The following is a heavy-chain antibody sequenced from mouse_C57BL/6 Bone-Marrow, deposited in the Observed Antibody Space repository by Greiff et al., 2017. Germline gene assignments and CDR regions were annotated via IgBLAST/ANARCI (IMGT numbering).Heavy chain of an antibody. CDR1: GYTFTSYW. J-gene: IGHJ3*01. V-gene: IGHV1-64*01. CDR3: ARERLGREWFAY. D-gene: IGHD4-1*01. CDR2: IHPSSGST. Sequence: QVQLQQPGAELVKPGASVKLSCKASGYTFTSYWMHWVKQRPGQGLEWIGMIHPSSGSTNYNEKFKSKATLTVDKSSSTAYMRLSSLTAEDSAVYYGARERLGREWFAYWGQGTLVTVSA.